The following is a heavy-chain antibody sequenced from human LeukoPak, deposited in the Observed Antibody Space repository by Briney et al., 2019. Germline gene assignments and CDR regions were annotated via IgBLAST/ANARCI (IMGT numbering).Heavy chain of an antibody. V-gene: IGHV1-2*06. Sequence: ASVKVSCKASGYTFTVYYMHWVRQAPGQGLEWMGRINPNSGGTNYAQKFQGRVTMTRDTSISTAYMELSRLRSDDTAVYYCATTPSGYDQFDYWGQGTLVTVSS. CDR3: ATTPSGYDQFDY. J-gene: IGHJ4*02. CDR1: GYTFTVYY. CDR2: INPNSGGT. D-gene: IGHD5-12*01.